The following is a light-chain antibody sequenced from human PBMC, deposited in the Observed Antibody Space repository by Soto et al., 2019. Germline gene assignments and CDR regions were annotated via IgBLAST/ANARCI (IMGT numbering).Light chain of an antibody. Sequence: QSALTQPASVSGSPGQSITISCTGTNSDVGGYNYVSWYQQHPGKAPKLMIYDVSNRPSGVSNRFSGSKSGNTASLTISGLQAEDEADYYCSSYTFISLYVFGTGTKLTVL. V-gene: IGLV2-14*01. J-gene: IGLJ1*01. CDR3: SSYTFISLYV. CDR1: NSDVGGYNY. CDR2: DVS.